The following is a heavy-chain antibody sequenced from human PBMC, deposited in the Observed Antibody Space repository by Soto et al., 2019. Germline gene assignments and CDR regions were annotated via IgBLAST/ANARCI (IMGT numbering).Heavy chain of an antibody. Sequence: QVQLVQSGAEVKKPESSVKVSCKTSGGTFVRHVISWVRQAPGQGPEWMGKINPLSGIPNYAQKFQDRVTFPADTDSSTAYMELSSLRSDDTAVYYCAAPACAATWCSTSHNLDHWGQGTLVTVSS. V-gene: IGHV1-69*09. CDR3: AAPACAATWCSTSHNLDH. CDR1: GGTFVRHV. CDR2: INPLSGIP. J-gene: IGHJ4*02. D-gene: IGHD2-2*01.